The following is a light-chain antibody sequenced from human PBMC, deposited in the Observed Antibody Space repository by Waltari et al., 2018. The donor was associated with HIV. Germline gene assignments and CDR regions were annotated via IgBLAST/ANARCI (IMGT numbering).Light chain of an antibody. CDR1: QSVSIDS. CDR3: QHYDDSPQKFT. CDR2: YAS. V-gene: IGKV3-20*01. Sequence: EIVLTQSPGTLSLSPGERATLSCRTSQSVSIDSLTWYQQKPGQAPRLLIYYASSRATGIPDRFTGSGSGTDVTLTISRLEPEDFAVYYCQHYDDSPQKFTFGPGTKVDMK. J-gene: IGKJ3*01.